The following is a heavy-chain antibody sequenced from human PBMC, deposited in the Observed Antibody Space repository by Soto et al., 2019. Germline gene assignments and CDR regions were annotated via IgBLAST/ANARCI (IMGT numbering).Heavy chain of an antibody. Sequence: EVQLVESGGGLVQPGGSLRLSCAASGFTFSSYAMHWVRQAPGKGLEYVSAISSNGGSTDYANSVTGRFTISRDNAKNTLYLQMGRLRAEDMAVYYCARGSNGYHFDSWGQGTLVTVSS. V-gene: IGHV3-64*01. CDR1: GFTFSSYA. J-gene: IGHJ4*02. CDR2: ISSNGGST. CDR3: ARGSNGYHFDS. D-gene: IGHD1-1*01.